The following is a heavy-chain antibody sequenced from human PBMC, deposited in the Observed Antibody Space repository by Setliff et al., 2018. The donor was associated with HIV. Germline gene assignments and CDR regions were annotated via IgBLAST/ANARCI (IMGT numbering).Heavy chain of an antibody. CDR1: GYTFTSYV. Sequence: ASVKVSCKASGYTFTSYVMHWVRQAPGQRLGWMGWINAGNGNTKYSQKFQGRVTFTRDTSASTAYMELSSLRSEDTAVYYCAREGKFRYYYYMDVWAKGTTVTVS. J-gene: IGHJ6*03. CDR2: INAGNGNT. CDR3: AREGKFRYYYYMDV. V-gene: IGHV1-3*01. D-gene: IGHD3-10*01.